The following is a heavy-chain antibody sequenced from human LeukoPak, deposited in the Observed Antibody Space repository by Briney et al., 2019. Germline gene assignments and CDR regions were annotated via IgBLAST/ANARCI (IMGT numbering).Heavy chain of an antibody. CDR3: ARGITIFGVVIIGWFDP. D-gene: IGHD3-3*01. CDR1: GFTFSSYS. CDR2: ISSSSSTI. J-gene: IGHJ5*02. V-gene: IGHV3-48*01. Sequence: PGGSLRLSCAASGFTFSSYSMNWVRQAPGKGLEWVSYISSSSSTIYYADSVKGRFTISRDNAKNSLYLQMNSLGAEDTAVYYCARGITIFGVVIIGWFDPWGQGTLVTVSS.